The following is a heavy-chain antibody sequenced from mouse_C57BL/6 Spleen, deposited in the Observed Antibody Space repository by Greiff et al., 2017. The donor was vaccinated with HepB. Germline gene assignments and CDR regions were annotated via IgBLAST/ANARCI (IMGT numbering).Heavy chain of an antibody. CDR3: AGKGFAY. Sequence: QVQLQQSGPGLVQPSQSLSITCTVSGFSLTSYGVHWVRQPPGKGLEWLGVIWSGGSTDYNAAFISRLSISKDNSKSQVFFKMNSLQADDTAIYYCAGKGFAYWGQGTLVTVSA. V-gene: IGHV2-4*01. D-gene: IGHD4-1*01. J-gene: IGHJ3*01. CDR2: IWSGGST. CDR1: GFSLTSYG.